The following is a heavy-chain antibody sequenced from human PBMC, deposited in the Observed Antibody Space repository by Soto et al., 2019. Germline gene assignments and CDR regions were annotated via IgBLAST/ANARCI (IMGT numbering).Heavy chain of an antibody. D-gene: IGHD3-10*01. J-gene: IGHJ4*02. CDR3: ARQGTSRGSDYSAFDR. Sequence: RGESLKISCQASGYTFIYFWVAWVRQVPGKGLEWMGVIYPGASDIRYSASFEGHVTISADKSTNTAYLQWSSLEAAETAIYYCARQGTSRGSDYSAFDRWGPGTLVTVSS. CDR1: GYTFIYFW. V-gene: IGHV5-51*01. CDR2: IYPGASDI.